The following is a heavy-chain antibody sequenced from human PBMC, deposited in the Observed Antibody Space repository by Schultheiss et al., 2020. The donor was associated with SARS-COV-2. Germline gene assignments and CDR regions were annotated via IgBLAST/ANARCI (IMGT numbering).Heavy chain of an antibody. CDR3: AKAKDIVVVVAAPAVDY. CDR2: ISWNSGSI. D-gene: IGHD2-15*01. V-gene: IGHV3-9*01. J-gene: IGHJ4*02. Sequence: GGSLRLSCAASGFTFDDYAMHWVRQAPGKGLEWVSGISWNSGSIGYADSVKGRFTISRDNSKDTLYLQMNSLRAEDTAVYYCAKAKDIVVVVAAPAVDYWGQGTLVTVSS. CDR1: GFTFDDYA.